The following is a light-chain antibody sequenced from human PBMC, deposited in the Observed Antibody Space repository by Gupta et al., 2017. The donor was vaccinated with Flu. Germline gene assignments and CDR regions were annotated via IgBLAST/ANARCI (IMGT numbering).Light chain of an antibody. Sequence: HSALTPSPSGSAPHGLRVSCSCSVSNSSIEDNIVFWYQQLPGTAPKLLIYGINQRPSGVPGRFSGSKSGTSASLAISGLQSDDEADYCCAACEGGLNGWVFGGGTELTVL. J-gene: IGLJ3*02. V-gene: IGLV1-44*01. CDR1: NSSIEDNI. CDR2: GIN. CDR3: AACEGGLNGWV.